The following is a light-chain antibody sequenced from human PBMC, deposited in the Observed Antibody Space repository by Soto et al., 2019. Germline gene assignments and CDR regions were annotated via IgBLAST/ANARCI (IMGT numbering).Light chain of an antibody. CDR3: QHYKMYSPWT. CDR2: GAS. J-gene: IGKJ1*01. Sequence: DIQMTQSPSSLSASVGDRVTITCRASQYIGDFLNWYQQTPGKAPKLLIFGASNLHIGVPSRFSGSGSGTEFTLTISSLQPDDFATYYCQHYKMYSPWTFGQGTKVDIK. V-gene: IGKV1-5*01. CDR1: QYIGDF.